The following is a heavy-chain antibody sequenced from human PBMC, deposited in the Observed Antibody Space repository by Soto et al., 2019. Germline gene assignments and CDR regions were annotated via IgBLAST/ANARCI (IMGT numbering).Heavy chain of an antibody. Sequence: GGSLRLSCAASGFTFSSYGMHWVRQAPGKGLEWVAVISYDGSNKYYADSVKGRFTISRDNSKNTLYLQMNSLRAEDTVVYYCAKDRGYSGYYYFDYWGQGTLVTVSS. J-gene: IGHJ4*02. V-gene: IGHV3-30*18. CDR3: AKDRGYSGYYYFDY. CDR2: ISYDGSNK. CDR1: GFTFSSYG. D-gene: IGHD5-12*01.